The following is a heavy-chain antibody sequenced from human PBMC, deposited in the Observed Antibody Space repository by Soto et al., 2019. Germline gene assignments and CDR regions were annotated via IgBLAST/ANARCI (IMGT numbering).Heavy chain of an antibody. Sequence: QLQLQESGPGLVKPSETLSLTCTVSGGSISSSSYYWGWIRQPPGKGLEWIGSIYYSGSTYYNPSLKSRVTISVDTSKHQFSLKLSSVTAADTAVYYCARQRAINWFDPWGQGTLVTVSS. CDR1: GGSISSSSYY. CDR3: ARQRAINWFDP. J-gene: IGHJ5*02. V-gene: IGHV4-39*01. CDR2: IYYSGST.